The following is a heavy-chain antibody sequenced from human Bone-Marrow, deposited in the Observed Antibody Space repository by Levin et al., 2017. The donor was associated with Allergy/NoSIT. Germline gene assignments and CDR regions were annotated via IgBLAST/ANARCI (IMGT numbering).Heavy chain of an antibody. Sequence: GGSLRLSCATSGFNFQNYDLNWVRQAPGMGLEWISYISSSDGSRHYADSVKGRFTVSKDNAERSLYLQMNSLRDEDTAVYYCARDAPDKVDRGQGTLVIVSS. CDR1: GFNFQNYD. D-gene: IGHD1-14*01. J-gene: IGHJ4*02. CDR2: ISSSDGSR. V-gene: IGHV3-48*03. CDR3: ARDAPDKVD.